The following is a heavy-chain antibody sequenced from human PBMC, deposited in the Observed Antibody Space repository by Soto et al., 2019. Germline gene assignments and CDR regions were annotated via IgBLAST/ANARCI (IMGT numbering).Heavy chain of an antibody. CDR1: GFTFSGSG. V-gene: IGHV3-73*01. D-gene: IGHD6-19*01. J-gene: IGHJ4*02. Sequence: PGGSLRLSCAASGFTFSGSGIHWVRQASGKGLEWVGRIRSKANSYATAYDASVKGRFTISRDDSKNTAYLQMNSLRAEDTAVYYCARDRYSSGWYDLDYWGQGTLVTVSS. CDR3: ARDRYSSGWYDLDY. CDR2: IRSKANSYAT.